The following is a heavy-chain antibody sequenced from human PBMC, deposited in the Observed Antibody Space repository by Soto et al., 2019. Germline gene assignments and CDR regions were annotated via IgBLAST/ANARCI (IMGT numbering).Heavy chain of an antibody. CDR3: ARNGSYYDFWSGYYFGGGMDV. CDR1: GGSFSGYY. J-gene: IGHJ6*02. CDR2: INHSGST. D-gene: IGHD3-3*01. Sequence: SETLSLTCAVYGGSFSGYYWSWIRQPPGKGLEWIGEINHSGSTNYNPSLKSRVTISVDTSKNQFSLKLSSVTAADTAVYYCARNGSYYDFWSGYYFGGGMDVWGQGTTVTV. V-gene: IGHV4-34*01.